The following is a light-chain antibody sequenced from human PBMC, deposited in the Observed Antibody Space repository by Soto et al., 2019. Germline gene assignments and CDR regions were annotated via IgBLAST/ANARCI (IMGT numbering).Light chain of an antibody. Sequence: QSALTQPASVSGSPGQSITISCTGTSSDVGGYNYVSWYQQHPGKAPKLMIYDVSNRPSGVSNRVSGSKSGNTASLTISGLQAEYEADYYCNSYTSSSTYVFGTGTKVTVL. J-gene: IGLJ1*01. CDR3: NSYTSSSTYV. CDR1: SSDVGGYNY. CDR2: DVS. V-gene: IGLV2-14*01.